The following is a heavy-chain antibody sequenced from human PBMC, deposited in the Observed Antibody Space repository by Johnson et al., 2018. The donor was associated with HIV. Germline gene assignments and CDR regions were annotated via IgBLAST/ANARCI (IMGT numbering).Heavy chain of an antibody. V-gene: IGHV3-73*02. J-gene: IGHJ3*02. D-gene: IGHD2-2*01. CDR1: GFTFSGSA. CDR2: IRGRANTYAT. CDR3: ARVAVSTAAGGVPLDS. Sequence: VQLVESGGGLVQPGGSLELSCAASGFTFSGSAMHWVRQASGKGLEWVGRIRGRANTYATAYAASLKGSFTISRDDSTNTAYLQMNSLRAEDTALYFCARVAVSTAAGGVPLDSWGPGTMVTVSA.